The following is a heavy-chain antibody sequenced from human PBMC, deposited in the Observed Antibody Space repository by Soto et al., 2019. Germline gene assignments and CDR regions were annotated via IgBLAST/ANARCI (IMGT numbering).Heavy chain of an antibody. CDR1: GGTLNSYT. Sequence: QVQLVQSGAEVKKPGSSVRVSCKASGGTLNSYTISWGRQAPGQGLEWMGGSIPVFGTTDYAQKFQGRVTITADQSTGTAYLHLFSLRSEDTAIYYCSISNSYGRGDFWGQGTLVTVSS. CDR2: SIPVFGTT. J-gene: IGHJ4*02. V-gene: IGHV1-69*01. D-gene: IGHD4-17*01. CDR3: SISNSYGRGDF.